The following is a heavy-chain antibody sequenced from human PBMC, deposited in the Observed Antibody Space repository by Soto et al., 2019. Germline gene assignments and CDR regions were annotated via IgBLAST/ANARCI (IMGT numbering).Heavy chain of an antibody. D-gene: IGHD2-15*01. J-gene: IGHJ4*02. CDR3: VRDLHEPLATDALRVAN. CDR1: GFTFSSYE. Sequence: PGGSLRLSCAASGFTFSSYEMHWVRQAPGKGLEWISYISSTGGGTHYADSVKGRFTMSRDNTKNSVSLQMSSLRAEDTAVYYCVRDLHEPLATDALRVANWGQGTQVTVSS. CDR2: ISSTGGGT. V-gene: IGHV3-48*03.